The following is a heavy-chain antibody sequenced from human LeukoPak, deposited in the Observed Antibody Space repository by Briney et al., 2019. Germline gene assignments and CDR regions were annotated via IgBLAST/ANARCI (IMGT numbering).Heavy chain of an antibody. CDR3: ATAMGATKVDPYFDY. D-gene: IGHD1-26*01. CDR1: GFTFSSYG. CDR2: IRYDGSNK. V-gene: IGHV3-30*02. Sequence: PGGSLRLSCAASGFTFSSYGMHWVRQAPGKGLEWVAFIRYDGSNKYYADSVKGRFTISRDNSKNTLYLQMNSLRAEDTAVYYCATAMGATKVDPYFDYWGQGTLVTVSS. J-gene: IGHJ4*02.